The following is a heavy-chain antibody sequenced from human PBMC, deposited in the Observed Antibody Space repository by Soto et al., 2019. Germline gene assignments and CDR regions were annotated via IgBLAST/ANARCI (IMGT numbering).Heavy chain of an antibody. D-gene: IGHD3-10*01. CDR3: AKGLRRGYYYGLAFDY. J-gene: IGHJ4*02. V-gene: IGHV3-30*18. CDR2: ISYDGSNK. Sequence: GGSLRLSCAASGFTFSSYGMHWVRQAPGKGLEWVAVISYDGSNKYYADSVKGRFTISRDNSKNTLYLQMNSLRAEDTAVYYCAKGLRRGYYYGLAFDYWGQGTLVTVSS. CDR1: GFTFSSYG.